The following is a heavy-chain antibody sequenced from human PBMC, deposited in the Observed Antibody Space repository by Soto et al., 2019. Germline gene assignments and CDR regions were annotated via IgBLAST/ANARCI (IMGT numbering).Heavy chain of an antibody. J-gene: IGHJ3*02. CDR3: ARERYYYDSSGYYSNAFDI. CDR2: IYHSGST. Sequence: PXASLALTCAVSGGSISSGGYSGSWIRQPPGKGLEWIGYIYHSGSTYYNPSLKSRVTISVDRSKNQFSLKLSSVTAADTAVYYCARERYYYDSSGYYSNAFDIWGQRTMVTVSS. V-gene: IGHV4-30-2*01. CDR1: GGSISSGGYS. D-gene: IGHD3-22*01.